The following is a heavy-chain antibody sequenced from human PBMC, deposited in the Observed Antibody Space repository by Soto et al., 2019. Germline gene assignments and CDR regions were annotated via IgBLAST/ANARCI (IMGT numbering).Heavy chain of an antibody. V-gene: IGHV4-59*01. CDR1: GGSISSYY. CDR3: ARQGSSSYPTITWFDP. J-gene: IGHJ5*02. CDR2: IYYSGST. D-gene: IGHD6-6*01. Sequence: PSETLSLTCTVSGGSISSYYWSWIRQPPGKGLEWIGYIYYSGSTNYNPSLKSRVTISVDTSKNQFSLKLSSVTAADTAVYYCARQGSSSYPTITWFDPWGQGTLGTVSS.